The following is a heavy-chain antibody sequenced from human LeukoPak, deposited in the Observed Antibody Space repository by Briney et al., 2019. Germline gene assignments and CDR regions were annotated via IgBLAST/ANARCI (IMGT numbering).Heavy chain of an antibody. D-gene: IGHD6-19*01. Sequence: SETLSLTCTVSGGSISSYYWSWIRQPAGKGLEWIGRIYTSGSTNYNPSLKSRVTMSVDTSKNQFSLKLSSVTAADTAVYYCARGASSGLGSDWFDPWGQGTLVTVSS. CDR2: IYTSGST. V-gene: IGHV4-4*07. J-gene: IGHJ5*02. CDR1: GGSISSYY. CDR3: ARGASSGLGSDWFDP.